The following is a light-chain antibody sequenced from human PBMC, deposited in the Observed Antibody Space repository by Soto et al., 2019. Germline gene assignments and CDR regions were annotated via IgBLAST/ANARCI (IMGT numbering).Light chain of an antibody. CDR3: FSYTTSSTPYV. V-gene: IGLV2-14*03. J-gene: IGLJ1*01. Sequence: QSVLTQPASVSDSPGQSITISCTGTSSDVGGSNFVSWYQQHPGKPPKLIIYDVANRPSGVSNRFSGSKSGSTASLIISRLQTEDEADYYCFSYTTSSTPYVFGTGTKVTVL. CDR2: DVA. CDR1: SSDVGGSNF.